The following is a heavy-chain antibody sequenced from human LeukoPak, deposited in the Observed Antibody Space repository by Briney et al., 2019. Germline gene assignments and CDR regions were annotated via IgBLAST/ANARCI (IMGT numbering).Heavy chain of an antibody. J-gene: IGHJ4*02. Sequence: GGSLRLSCAASGFTFSSYSMNWVRQAPGKGLEWVSSISSSSSYIYYADSVKGRFTISRDNSKNTLYLQMNSLRAEDTAVYYCARDLGDSGTTPLDYWGQGTLVTVSS. D-gene: IGHD1-7*01. CDR3: ARDLGDSGTTPLDY. V-gene: IGHV3-21*01. CDR2: ISSSSSYI. CDR1: GFTFSSYS.